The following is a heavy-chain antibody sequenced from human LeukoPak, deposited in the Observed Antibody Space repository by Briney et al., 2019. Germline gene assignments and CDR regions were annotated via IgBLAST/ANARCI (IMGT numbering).Heavy chain of an antibody. Sequence: PSETLSLTCTVSGGSISSYYWSWIRQPPGKGLEWIGYTYYSGSTNYNPSLKSRVTISVDTSKNQFSLKLSSVTAADTAVYYCARGRNYYDSSGYYYVTHFDYWGQGTLVTVSS. CDR2: TYYSGST. D-gene: IGHD3-22*01. CDR1: GGSISSYY. V-gene: IGHV4-59*01. CDR3: ARGRNYYDSSGYYYVTHFDY. J-gene: IGHJ4*02.